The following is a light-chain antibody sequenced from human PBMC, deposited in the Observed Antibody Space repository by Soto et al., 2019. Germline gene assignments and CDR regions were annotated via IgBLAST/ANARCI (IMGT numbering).Light chain of an antibody. CDR1: QSVSSN. CDR2: GAS. J-gene: IGKJ2*01. Sequence: EIVMTQSPATLSVSPGERATLSCRASQSVSSNLAWYQQKPGQAPRLLIYGASTRATGIPARFSGSGSGTEFTLTISSLRSEDFAVYYCQQYNYWPPLYTFGQGTKLEIK. V-gene: IGKV3-15*01. CDR3: QQYNYWPPLYT.